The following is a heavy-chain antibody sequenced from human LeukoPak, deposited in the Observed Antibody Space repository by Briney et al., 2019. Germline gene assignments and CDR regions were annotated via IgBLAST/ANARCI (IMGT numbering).Heavy chain of an antibody. CDR2: ISGSATGYVP. Sequence: RSGGSLRLSCAASGFTFSTYGMSWVRRSPGRGLEWVSAISGSATGYVPNYADSVKGRFTISRDNDKNMLYLQMNSLRVEDTAVYYCAHHYSAFEFWGQGTLVTVSS. J-gene: IGHJ4*02. D-gene: IGHD2-15*01. CDR3: AHHYSAFEF. CDR1: GFTFSTYG. V-gene: IGHV3-23*01.